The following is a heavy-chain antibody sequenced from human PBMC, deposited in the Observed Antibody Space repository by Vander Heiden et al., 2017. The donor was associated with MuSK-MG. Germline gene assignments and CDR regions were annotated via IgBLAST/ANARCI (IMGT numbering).Heavy chain of an antibody. CDR2: IYTFGAT. CDR3: ARDSTGTTPSFDF. J-gene: IGHJ3*01. D-gene: IGHD1-1*01. CDR1: GGSLNRGSYY. Sequence: QVQLQESGPGLVKPSQTLSLTCNVSGGSLNRGSYYWTWIRQPAGKGLDWIGRIYTFGATSYNPSLKGRVTISSDTSKNQFSLKLDSVTAADTAVYYCARDSTGTTPSFDFWGQGTLVTVSS. V-gene: IGHV4-61*02.